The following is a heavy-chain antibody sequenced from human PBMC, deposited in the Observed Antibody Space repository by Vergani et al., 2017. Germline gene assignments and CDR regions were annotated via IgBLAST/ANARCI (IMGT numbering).Heavy chain of an antibody. CDR1: GYSFTSYW. J-gene: IGHJ5*02. Sequence: EVQLVESGGGLVKPGESLKISCKGSGYSFTSYWIGWVRQMPGKGLEWMGIIYPGDSDTRYSPSFQGQVTISADKSISTAYLQWSSLKASDTAMYYCARRFHSSSHGAFDPWGQGTLVTVSS. CDR3: ARRFHSSSHGAFDP. V-gene: IGHV5-51*01. D-gene: IGHD6-13*01. CDR2: IYPGDSDT.